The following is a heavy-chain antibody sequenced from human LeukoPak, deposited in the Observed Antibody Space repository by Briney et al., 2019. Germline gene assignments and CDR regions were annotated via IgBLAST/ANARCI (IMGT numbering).Heavy chain of an antibody. D-gene: IGHD3-3*01. CDR1: GFTFSSYW. V-gene: IGHV3-7*01. CDR2: IKQDGSEK. CDR3: AREEHYDFWSGYYYYYGMDV. Sequence: GGSLRLSCAASGFTFSSYWMSWVRQAPGKGLEWVANIKQDGSEKYYVDSVKGRFTISRDNAKNSLYLQTNSLRAEDTAVYYCAREEHYDFWSGYYYYYGMDVWGQGTTVTVSS. J-gene: IGHJ6*02.